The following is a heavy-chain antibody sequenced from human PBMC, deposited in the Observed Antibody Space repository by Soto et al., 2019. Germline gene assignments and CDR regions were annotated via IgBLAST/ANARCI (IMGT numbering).Heavy chain of an antibody. CDR2: MYYRGNI. V-gene: IGHV4-59*12. CDR1: GGSISSYY. D-gene: IGHD2-2*01. Sequence: PSETLSLTCTVSGGSISSYYWSWIRQPPGKGLEWIGYMYYRGNIKHNPSLQSRVTLSVDTSKNQFSLKLNSVTAADTAVYYCARVRRYSSTWYWFDPWGQGSLVTV. J-gene: IGHJ5*02. CDR3: ARVRRYSSTWYWFDP.